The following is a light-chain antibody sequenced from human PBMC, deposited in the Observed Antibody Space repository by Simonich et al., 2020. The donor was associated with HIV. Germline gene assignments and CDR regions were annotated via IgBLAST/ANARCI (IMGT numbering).Light chain of an antibody. J-gene: IGKJ1*01. CDR3: QQYNNWPPWT. CDR1: QSVSSN. V-gene: IGKV3-15*01. Sequence: EIVMTQSPATLSVSPGENTTLSCRASQSVSSNLAWYQQKPGQAPRLLIYGASTRATGIPARFSGSGSGTEFTLTISSMQSEDFAVYYCQQYNNWPPWTFGQGTKVEIK. CDR2: GAS.